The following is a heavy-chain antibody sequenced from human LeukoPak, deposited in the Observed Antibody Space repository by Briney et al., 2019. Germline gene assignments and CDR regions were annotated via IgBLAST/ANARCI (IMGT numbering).Heavy chain of an antibody. CDR2: ISWDGGST. CDR1: GFTFDDYA. V-gene: IGHV3-43D*03. CDR3: AKPPSKWLVPLDY. Sequence: PGGSLRLSCAASGFTFDDYAMHWVRQAPGKGLEWVSLISWDGGSTYYADSVKGRFTISRDNSKNSLYLQMNSLRAEDTALYYCAKPPSKWLVPLDYWGQGTLVTVSS. D-gene: IGHD6-19*01. J-gene: IGHJ4*02.